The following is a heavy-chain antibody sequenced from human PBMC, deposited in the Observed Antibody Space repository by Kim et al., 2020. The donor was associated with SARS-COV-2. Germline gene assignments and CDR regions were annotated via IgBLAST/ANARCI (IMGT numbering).Heavy chain of an antibody. CDR2: IQSGGRS. J-gene: IGHJ3*02. Sequence: SETLSLTCTVSGDSIRSSRWSWIRQTAGKGLEWIGRIQSGGRSDYNPSLKSRVTVSLDMSKSQFSLKLTSVTAADTAVYYCARTKVPASYGAFDIWGQGT. CDR1: GDSIRSSR. CDR3: ARTKVPASYGAFDI. D-gene: IGHD2-2*01. V-gene: IGHV4-4*07.